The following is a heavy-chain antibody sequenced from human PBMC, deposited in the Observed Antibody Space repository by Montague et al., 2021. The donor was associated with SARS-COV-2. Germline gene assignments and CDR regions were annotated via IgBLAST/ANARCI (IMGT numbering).Heavy chain of an antibody. D-gene: IGHD3-3*01. CDR2: ISTSSSTI. CDR3: ARNGGTITIFGVLSMLRYFDD. Sequence: SLRLSCAASGFTFSSYSMNWVRQAPGKGLEWVSFISTSSSTIYYADSVKGRFTISRDNAKNSLYLQMNSLRDEDTTVYYCARNGGTITIFGVLSMLRYFDDWGQGTLVTVSS. V-gene: IGHV3-48*02. CDR1: GFTFSSYS. J-gene: IGHJ4*02.